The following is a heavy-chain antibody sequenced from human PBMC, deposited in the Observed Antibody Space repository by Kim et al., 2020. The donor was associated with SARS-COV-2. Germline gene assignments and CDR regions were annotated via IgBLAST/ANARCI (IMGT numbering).Heavy chain of an antibody. J-gene: IGHJ4*02. Sequence: SETLSLTCAVSGGSISSSNWWSWVRQPPGKGLEWIGEIYHSGSTNYNPSLKSRVTISVDKSKNQFSLKLSSVTAADTAVYYCVGPSGSHTPFDYWGQGTLVTVSS. CDR1: GGSISSSNW. CDR2: IYHSGST. D-gene: IGHD1-26*01. CDR3: VGPSGSHTPFDY. V-gene: IGHV4-4*02.